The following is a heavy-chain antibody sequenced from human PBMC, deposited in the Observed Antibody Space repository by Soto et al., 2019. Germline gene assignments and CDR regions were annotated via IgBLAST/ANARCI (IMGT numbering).Heavy chain of an antibody. CDR3: VRGNWSLDY. Sequence: GGALRLSCAASGFPLSDHYMDLVRQSPGKGLEWVARSRNKDHSYSTEYAASVKGRFTISRDDSQNSLYLLMTSLKAEDTAVYYCVRGNWSLDYWGQGTGATVPS. V-gene: IGHV3-72*01. D-gene: IGHD1-1*01. CDR1: GFPLSDHY. CDR2: SRNKDHSYST. J-gene: IGHJ4*02.